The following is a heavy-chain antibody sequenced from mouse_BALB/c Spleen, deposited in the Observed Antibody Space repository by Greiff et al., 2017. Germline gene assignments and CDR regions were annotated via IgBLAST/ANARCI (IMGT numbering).Heavy chain of an antibody. Sequence: EVKVEESGGGLVKPGGSLKLSCAASGFAFSSYDMSWVRQTPEKRLEWVAYISSGGGSTYYPDTVKGRFTISRDNAKNTLYLQMSSLKSEDTAMYYCARPDGNYWYFDVWGAGTTVTVSS. CDR1: GFAFSSYD. V-gene: IGHV5-12-1*01. CDR2: ISSGGGST. CDR3: ARPDGNYWYFDV. D-gene: IGHD2-1*01. J-gene: IGHJ1*01.